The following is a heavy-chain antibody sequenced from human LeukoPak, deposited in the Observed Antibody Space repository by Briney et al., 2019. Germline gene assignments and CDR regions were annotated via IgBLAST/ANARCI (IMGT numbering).Heavy chain of an antibody. D-gene: IGHD3-9*01. Sequence: GGSLRLPCAASGLTFSNNALTWVAQAPGKGLEWVSAITGSDGNKYYADPVKGRFTISRDNSKNTLYLQMNSLRAEDTAVYYCAQWGDFDVLTGYYVPDFWGQGTLVTVSS. V-gene: IGHV3-23*01. CDR3: AQWGDFDVLTGYYVPDF. CDR1: GLTFSNNA. J-gene: IGHJ4*02. CDR2: ITGSDGNK.